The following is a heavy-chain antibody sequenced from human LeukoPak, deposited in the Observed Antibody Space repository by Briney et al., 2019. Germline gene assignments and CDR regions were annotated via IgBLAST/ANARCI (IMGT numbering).Heavy chain of an antibody. Sequence: GGSQRLSCAASGFTFSSYSMNWVRQAPGKGLEWVSSISSSSSYIYYADSVKGRFTISRDNAKNSLYLQMNSLRAEDTAVYYCARGRGSYGPDYWGQGTLVTVSS. CDR1: GFTFSSYS. CDR3: ARGRGSYGPDY. CDR2: ISSSSSYI. V-gene: IGHV3-21*01. J-gene: IGHJ4*02. D-gene: IGHD5-18*01.